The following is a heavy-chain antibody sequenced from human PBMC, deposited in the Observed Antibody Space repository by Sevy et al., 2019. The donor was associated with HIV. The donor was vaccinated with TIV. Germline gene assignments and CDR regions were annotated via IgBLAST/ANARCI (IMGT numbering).Heavy chain of an antibody. J-gene: IGHJ5*02. CDR2: FDPEDGET. V-gene: IGHV1-24*01. D-gene: IGHD3-22*01. Sequence: ASVKVSCKVSGYTLTELSMHWVRQAPGKGLEWMGGFDPEDGETIYAQKFQGRVTMTEDTSTDTAYMELGSLRSEDTAVYYCATVHYYDSSGYHNWFDPWGQGTLVTVSS. CDR3: ATVHYYDSSGYHNWFDP. CDR1: GYTLTELS.